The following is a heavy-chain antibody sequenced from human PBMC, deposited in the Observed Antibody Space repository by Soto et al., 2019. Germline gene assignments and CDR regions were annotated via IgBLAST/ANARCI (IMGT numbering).Heavy chain of an antibody. Sequence: EVQLLESGGGLVQPGGSLRLSCAASGFTFSNYAMSWVRQAPGKGLEWVSAISSSGGSTYYADSVKGRFTISRDNSKNTLYLQMNSLRAEDTDVYYCAKFCGGDSAHTYPLDPWGQGTLVTVSS. D-gene: IGHD2-21*02. CDR3: AKFCGGDSAHTYPLDP. CDR2: ISSSGGST. CDR1: GFTFSNYA. J-gene: IGHJ5*02. V-gene: IGHV3-23*01.